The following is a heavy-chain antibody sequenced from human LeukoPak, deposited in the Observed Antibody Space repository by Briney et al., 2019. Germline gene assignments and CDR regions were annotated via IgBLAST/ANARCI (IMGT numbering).Heavy chain of an antibody. CDR2: IYYSGST. CDR3: ARRFSWYYYYMDV. J-gene: IGHJ6*03. CDR1: GGSISSSSYY. Sequence: PSETLSLTCTVSGGSISSSSYYWGWIRQPPGKGLEWIGSIYYSGSTYYNPSLKSRVTISVDTSKNQFSLKLSSVTAADTAVYYCARRFSWYYYYMDVWGKGTTVTVSS. V-gene: IGHV4-39*01. D-gene: IGHD2-15*01.